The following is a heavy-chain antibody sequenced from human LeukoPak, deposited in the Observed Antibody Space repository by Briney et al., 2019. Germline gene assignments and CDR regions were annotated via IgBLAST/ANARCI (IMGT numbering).Heavy chain of an antibody. D-gene: IGHD2-15*01. CDR1: GFTLSDYY. CDR3: ASEVVVAATDAFDI. CDR2: ISSSGSTI. Sequence: GGSLRLSCAASGFTLSDYYMSWIRQAPGKGLEWVSYISSSGSTIYYADSVKGRFTISRDNAKNSLYLQMNSLRAEDTAVYYCASEVVVAATDAFDIWGQGTMVTVSS. J-gene: IGHJ3*02. V-gene: IGHV3-11*01.